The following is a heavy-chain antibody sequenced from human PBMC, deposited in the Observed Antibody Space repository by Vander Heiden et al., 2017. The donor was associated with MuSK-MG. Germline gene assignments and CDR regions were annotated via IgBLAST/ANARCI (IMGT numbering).Heavy chain of an antibody. CDR1: GFTFSSYS. D-gene: IGHD3-10*01. J-gene: IGHJ5*02. CDR2: ISSSSSYI. Sequence: EVQLVEAGGGLFKPGGPLRLSCAASGFTFSSYSMNWVRQAPGKGLEWVSSISSSSSYIYYADSVKGRFTISRDNAKNSLYLQMNSLRAEDTAVYYCARGPYGSGSYYNTWGQGTLVTVSS. V-gene: IGHV3-21*01. CDR3: ARGPYGSGSYYNT.